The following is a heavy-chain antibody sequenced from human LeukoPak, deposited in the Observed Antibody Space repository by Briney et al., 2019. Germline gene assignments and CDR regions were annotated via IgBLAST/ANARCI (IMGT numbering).Heavy chain of an antibody. CDR1: GYSFTSLW. V-gene: IGHV5-51*01. CDR3: ARHGCSSTSCFVI. D-gene: IGHD2-2*01. Sequence: GGSLEISLKGLGYSFTSLWSGWVRQMPGKGLGGIRIFYAGDSDYRSSTSFQGQVTISADKSISTAYLQLSSLKASDAAMYYCARHGCSSTSCFVIWGQGTMVTVSS. CDR2: FYAGDSDY. J-gene: IGHJ3*02.